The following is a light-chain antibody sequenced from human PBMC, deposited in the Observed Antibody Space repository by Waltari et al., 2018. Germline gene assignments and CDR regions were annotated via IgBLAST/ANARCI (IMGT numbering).Light chain of an antibody. CDR1: STDLTTYNY. CDR2: EVS. V-gene: IGLV2-8*01. J-gene: IGLJ2*01. CDR3: SSYAGRDNLL. Sequence: QSALTQLPSASGSPGQSVTLSCSGTSTDLTTYNYVSWYQHHPGRAPKRLIYEVSKRPSGVPDRFSCSKSGNTASLTVSGLQTEDEAVYYCSSYAGRDNLLFGGGTKLTVL.